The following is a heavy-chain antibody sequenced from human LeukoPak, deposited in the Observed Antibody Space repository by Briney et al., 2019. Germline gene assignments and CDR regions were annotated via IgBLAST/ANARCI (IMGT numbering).Heavy chain of an antibody. Sequence: SETLSLTCAVYGGSFSGYYWTWIRQPPGKGLEWIGYIYYTGSSNYNPSLKSRVTISVDTSKNQFSLRLNSVTAADTAVYYCARVYGSGYDFRGAFDIWGQGTMVTVSS. D-gene: IGHD5-12*01. CDR3: ARVYGSGYDFRGAFDI. CDR2: IYYTGSS. V-gene: IGHV4-59*01. CDR1: GGSFSGYY. J-gene: IGHJ3*02.